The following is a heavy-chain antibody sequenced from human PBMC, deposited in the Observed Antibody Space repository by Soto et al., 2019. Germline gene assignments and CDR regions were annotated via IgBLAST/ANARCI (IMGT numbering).Heavy chain of an antibody. V-gene: IGHV1-69*04. Sequence: QVQLLQSGSLLKRPGSSVKISCQASGDTFITHSLTWVRQAPGRGPEWVGRFIAMLGITDYAQKFQGRVTLTAEKSTSTAYMVLSSLTTEGTAIDYCASDQYCSVSTCFGYPAVGGTGTTLIVSS. J-gene: IGHJ6*03. D-gene: IGHD2-15*01. CDR2: FIAMLGIT. CDR3: ASDQYCSVSTCFGYPAV. CDR1: GDTFITHS.